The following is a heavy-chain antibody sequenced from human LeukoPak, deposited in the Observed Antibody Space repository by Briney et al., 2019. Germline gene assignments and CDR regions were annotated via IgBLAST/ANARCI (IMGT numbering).Heavy chain of an antibody. CDR1: GYTFTGYY. D-gene: IGHD3-22*01. Sequence: ASVKVSCKASGYTFTGYYMHWVRQAPGQGLEWMGWINPNSGGTNYAQKFQGGVTMTRDTSISTAYMKLSRLRSDDTAVYYCARVPDSSGYYYFDYWGQGTLVTVSS. CDR2: INPNSGGT. CDR3: ARVPDSSGYYYFDY. V-gene: IGHV1-2*02. J-gene: IGHJ4*02.